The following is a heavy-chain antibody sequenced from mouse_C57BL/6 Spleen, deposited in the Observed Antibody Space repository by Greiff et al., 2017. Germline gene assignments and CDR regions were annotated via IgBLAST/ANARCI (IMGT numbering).Heavy chain of an antibody. Sequence: QVHVKQPGAELVMPGASVKLSCKASGYTFTSYWMNWVKQRPGQGLEWIGEIDPSDSYTNYNQKFKGKSTLTVDKSSSTADMKLSSLTSEYSSVYNCSRGSMDYWGQGTSVTVSS. J-gene: IGHJ4*01. CDR3: SRGSMDY. V-gene: IGHV1-69*01. CDR1: GYTFTSYW. CDR2: IDPSDSYT.